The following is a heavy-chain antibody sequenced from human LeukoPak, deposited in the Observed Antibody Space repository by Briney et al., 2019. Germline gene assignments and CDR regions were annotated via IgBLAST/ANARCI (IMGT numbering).Heavy chain of an antibody. Sequence: ASVKVSCKASGYTFTGYYMHWVRQAPGQGLEWMGWINPNSGGTNYAQNFQGRVTMTRDTSISTAYMELSRLRSDDTAVYYCAREPLDTAMVTFDYWGQGTLVTVSS. CDR2: INPNSGGT. D-gene: IGHD5-18*01. J-gene: IGHJ4*02. CDR3: AREPLDTAMVTFDY. V-gene: IGHV1-2*02. CDR1: GYTFTGYY.